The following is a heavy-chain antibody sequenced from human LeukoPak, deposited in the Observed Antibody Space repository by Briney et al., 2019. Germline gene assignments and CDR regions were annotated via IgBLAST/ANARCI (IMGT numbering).Heavy chain of an antibody. D-gene: IGHD6-19*01. CDR3: ARDQGAGSGCPDY. J-gene: IGHJ4*02. V-gene: IGHV3-33*01. Sequence: PGGSLRLSCAASGFTFSSYGMHWVRQAPGKGLEWVAVIWYDGSNKYYADSVKGRFTISRDNSKNTLYLQMNSLRAEDTAVYYCARDQGAGSGCPDYWGQGTLVTVSS. CDR2: IWYDGSNK. CDR1: GFTFSSYG.